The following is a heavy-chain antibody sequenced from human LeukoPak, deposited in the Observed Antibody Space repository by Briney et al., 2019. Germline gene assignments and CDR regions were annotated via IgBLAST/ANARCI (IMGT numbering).Heavy chain of an antibody. Sequence: LSLTCTVSGGSISSGDYYWSWVRQAPGKGLEWISYIGISSGNTKYADSVKGRFTTSGDNAKNSLYLQMNSLRVEDTAVYYCARDHNYAFDNWGQGTLVTVSS. J-gene: IGHJ4*02. CDR2: IGISSGNT. D-gene: IGHD1-1*01. CDR1: GGSISSGDYY. V-gene: IGHV3-11*06. CDR3: ARDHNYAFDN.